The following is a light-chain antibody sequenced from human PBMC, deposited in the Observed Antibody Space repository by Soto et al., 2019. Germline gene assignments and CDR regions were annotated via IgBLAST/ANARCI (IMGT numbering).Light chain of an antibody. CDR3: QQYESFSPYT. CDR1: QSVSSS. V-gene: IGKV1-5*01. CDR2: DAS. J-gene: IGKJ2*01. Sequence: DIQMTQSPSTLSAFVGDRVTITCRASQSVSSSLAGYQQKPGKAPKLLIYDASTLESGVPSRFSGSGYGTEFTLTINSLQPGDFATYYCQQYESFSPYTFGQGTRLEI.